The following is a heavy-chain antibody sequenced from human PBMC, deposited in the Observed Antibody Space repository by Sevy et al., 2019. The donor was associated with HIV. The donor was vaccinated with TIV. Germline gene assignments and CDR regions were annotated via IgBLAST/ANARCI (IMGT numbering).Heavy chain of an antibody. J-gene: IGHJ6*02. CDR1: GYNFNIYT. CDR3: TRDTWELLTGIAYYYSGMDV. CDR2: ISPYDGDT. V-gene: IGHV1-18*01. Sequence: ASVKVSCQSSGYNFNIYTIHWVRQARGQGLEWVGRISPYDGDTDYAHNFHGRDSLTMDTSTSTAYLGLTSLRSDDTAVYFCTRDTWELLTGIAYYYSGMDVWGQGTTVTVSS. D-gene: IGHD1-26*01.